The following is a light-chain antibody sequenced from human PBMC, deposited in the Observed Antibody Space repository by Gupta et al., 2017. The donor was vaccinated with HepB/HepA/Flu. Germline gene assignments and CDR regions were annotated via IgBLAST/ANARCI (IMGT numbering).Light chain of an antibody. CDR3: SSYAGINNFYV. CDR2: EVS. J-gene: IGLJ1*01. V-gene: IGLV2-8*01. CDR1: SSDVGGYSY. Sequence: QSALTQPPSASGSPGQSVTISCTGTSSDVGGYSYVSWYQQHPGKPPRLLIFEVSKRPSGVPDRFSGSKSGNTASLTVSGLQAEDEADYYCSSYAGINNFYVFGTGTTVTVL.